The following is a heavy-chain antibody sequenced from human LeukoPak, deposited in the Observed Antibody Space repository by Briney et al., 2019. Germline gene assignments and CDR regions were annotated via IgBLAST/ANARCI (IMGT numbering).Heavy chain of an antibody. D-gene: IGHD5-18*01. J-gene: IGHJ4*02. CDR1: GYTFTSYG. CDR2: ISAYNGNT. Sequence: ASVKVSCKASGYTFTSYGISWVRQAPGQGLEWMGWISAYNGNTNYAQKFQGRVTITADKSTSTAYMELSSLRSEDTAVYYCARADVDTAMVTSYRGSNYWGQGTLVTVSS. V-gene: IGHV1-18*01. CDR3: ARADVDTAMVTSYRGSNY.